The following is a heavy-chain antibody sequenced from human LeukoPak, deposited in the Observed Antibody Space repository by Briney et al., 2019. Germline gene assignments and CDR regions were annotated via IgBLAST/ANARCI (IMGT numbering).Heavy chain of an antibody. CDR3: ARDYGDYHFDY. D-gene: IGHD4-17*01. J-gene: IGHJ4*02. CDR1: GYTFTGYY. V-gene: IGHV1-2*02. CDR2: INPNSGGT. Sequence: ASVKVSCKASGYTFTGYYMHWVRQAPGQGLEWMGWINPNSGGTNYAQKFQGRVTTTRDTSISTAYMELSRPRSDDTAVYYCARDYGDYHFDYWGQGTLVTVSS.